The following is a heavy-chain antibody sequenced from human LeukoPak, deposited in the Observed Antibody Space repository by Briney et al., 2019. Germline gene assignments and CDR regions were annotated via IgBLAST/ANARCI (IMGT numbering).Heavy chain of an antibody. CDR1: GFTFSSYA. Sequence: GSLRLSCAASGFTFSSYAMHWVRQAPGKGLEWIGEINHSGSTNYNPSLKSRVTISVDTSKNQFSLKLSSVTAADTAVYYCARRMRWIQLSFDIWGQGTMVTVSS. D-gene: IGHD5-18*01. V-gene: IGHV4-34*01. CDR3: ARRMRWIQLSFDI. CDR2: INHSGST. J-gene: IGHJ3*02.